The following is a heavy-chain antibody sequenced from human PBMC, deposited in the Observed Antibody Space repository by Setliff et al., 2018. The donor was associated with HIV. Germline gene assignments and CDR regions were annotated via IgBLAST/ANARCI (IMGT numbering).Heavy chain of an antibody. V-gene: IGHV1-3*01. CDR1: GYTFSHNT. J-gene: IGHJ4*01. CDR3: ARQFSSSWYVFDY. Sequence: RASVKVSCKASGYTFSHNTIHWVRQAPGKRLEWMGWINVGNGNTKYSQRFQGRVTITRDTSASAAYMQLNSLRSEDTAVYYCARQFSSSWYVFDYWGQGALVTVSS. CDR2: INVGNGNT. D-gene: IGHD6-13*01.